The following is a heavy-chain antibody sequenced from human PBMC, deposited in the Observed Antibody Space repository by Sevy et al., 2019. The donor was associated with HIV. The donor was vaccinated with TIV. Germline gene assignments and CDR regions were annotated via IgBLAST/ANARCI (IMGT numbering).Heavy chain of an antibody. Sequence: GGSLRLSCAASGFTFNTHAMNWVRQAPGKGLEWVSVISGPGYGTNYADSVKGRFTISRDNSKNTLFLQMKSLGDDDTAVYYCATALNPALESMLEVNLRSLKGFDVWGQGTMVTVSS. CDR1: GFTFNTHA. J-gene: IGHJ3*01. CDR2: ISGPGYGT. CDR3: ATALNPALESMLEVNLRSLKGFDV. D-gene: IGHD3-22*01. V-gene: IGHV3-23*01.